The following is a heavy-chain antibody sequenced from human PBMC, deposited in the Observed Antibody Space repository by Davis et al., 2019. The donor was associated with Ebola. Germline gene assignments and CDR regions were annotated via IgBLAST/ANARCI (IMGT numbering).Heavy chain of an antibody. D-gene: IGHD1-26*01. CDR1: GFTFSNYA. Sequence: GESLKISCAASGFTFSNYAIHWVRQAPGKGLEWVAVISFDGNNDFYADSVKGRFTISRDNAKNTLYLQMDSLTDDDTALYYCTRGVDTTLASWSDALDVWGQGTMVTVSS. V-gene: IGHV3-30-3*01. CDR2: ISFDGNND. J-gene: IGHJ3*01. CDR3: TRGVDTTLASWSDALDV.